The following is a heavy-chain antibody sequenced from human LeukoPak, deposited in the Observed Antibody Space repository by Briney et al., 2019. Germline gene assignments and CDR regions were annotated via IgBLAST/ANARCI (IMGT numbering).Heavy chain of an antibody. V-gene: IGHV3-30*04. Sequence: PGGALRLSCAASGFTFSSYAMPWVRQAPGKGLEWVAVISYDGSNTYYADSVKGRFTISRDNSKNTLYLQMNSLRAEDTAVYYCARAFDWLLYYFDYWGQGTLVTVSS. CDR1: GFTFSSYA. CDR3: ARAFDWLLYYFDY. D-gene: IGHD3-9*01. J-gene: IGHJ4*02. CDR2: ISYDGSNT.